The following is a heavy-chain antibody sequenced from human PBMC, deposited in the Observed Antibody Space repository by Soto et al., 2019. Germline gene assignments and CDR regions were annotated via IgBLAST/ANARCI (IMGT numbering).Heavy chain of an antibody. CDR1: GGSISSGGYY. Sequence: QVQLQESGPGLVKPSQTLSLTCTVSGGSISSGGYYWSWIRQHPGKGLEWIGYIYYSGSTYYNPSLKSRVTISVDASKNQFSLKLSSVTAADTAVYYCARGVKQLVRPGQYYYYGMDVWGQGTTVTVSS. CDR2: IYYSGST. CDR3: ARGVKQLVRPGQYYYYGMDV. J-gene: IGHJ6*02. D-gene: IGHD6-6*01. V-gene: IGHV4-31*03.